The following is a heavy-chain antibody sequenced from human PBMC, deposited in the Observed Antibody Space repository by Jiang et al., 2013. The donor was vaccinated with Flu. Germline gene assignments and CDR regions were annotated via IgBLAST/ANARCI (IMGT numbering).Heavy chain of an antibody. CDR2: IIAIFGTA. Sequence: SGAEVKKPGSSVKVSCKASGGTFSRYAISWVRQAPGQGLEWMGGIIAIFGTANYAQKFQGRVTITADESTSTAYMELSSLRSEDTAMYYCARFLSDTTMAYGYFDYWGQGTLVTVSS. J-gene: IGHJ4*02. CDR1: GGTFSRYA. D-gene: IGHD5-18*01. CDR3: ARFLSDTTMAYGYFDY. V-gene: IGHV1-69*01.